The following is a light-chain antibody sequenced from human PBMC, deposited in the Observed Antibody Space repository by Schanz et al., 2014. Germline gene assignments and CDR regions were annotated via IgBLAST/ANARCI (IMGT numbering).Light chain of an antibody. V-gene: IGKV3D-15*01. Sequence: EIVLTQSPGTLSVSPGERATLSCRASQSVSSNLAWYQQKPGQAPRLLIYGASNRATGIPDRFSGSGSGTDFTLTISSLQSEDFAVYYCQQYYNWPRTFGQGTKVEIK. CDR1: QSVSSN. CDR3: QQYYNWPRT. CDR2: GAS. J-gene: IGKJ1*01.